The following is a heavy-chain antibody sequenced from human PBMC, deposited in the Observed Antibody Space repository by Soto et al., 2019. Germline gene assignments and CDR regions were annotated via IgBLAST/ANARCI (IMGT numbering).Heavy chain of an antibody. J-gene: IGHJ4*02. D-gene: IGHD5-12*01. CDR2: IYHSGST. CDR3: AAGGGLPRYY. V-gene: IGHV4-30-2*01. CDR1: GGSISSGGYS. Sequence: QLQLQESGSGLVKPSQTLSLTCAVSGGSISSGGYSWSWIRQPPGKGLEWIGYIYHSGSTYYNPSLQSRVTRSVDRSQNQFSRKLSSVTAADTAVYYCAAGGGLPRYYWGQGTLVTVSS.